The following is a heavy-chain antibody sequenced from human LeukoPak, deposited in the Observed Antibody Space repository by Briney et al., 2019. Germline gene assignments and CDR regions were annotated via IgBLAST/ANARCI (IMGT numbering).Heavy chain of an antibody. CDR3: AKRPTMVRGILPTY. V-gene: IGHV3-23*01. Sequence: GGSLRLSCAASGFTFNSFTMNWVRQAPGKGLEWVSSITSTSSSIYYADSVKGRFTISRDNSKNTLYLQMNSLRAEDTAVYYCAKRPTMVRGILPTYWGQGTLVTVSS. CDR2: ITSTSSSI. J-gene: IGHJ4*02. CDR1: GFTFNSFT. D-gene: IGHD3-10*01.